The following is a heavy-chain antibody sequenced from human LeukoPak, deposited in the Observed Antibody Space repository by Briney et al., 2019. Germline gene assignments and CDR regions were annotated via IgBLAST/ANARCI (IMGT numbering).Heavy chain of an antibody. Sequence: PGGSLRLSCAASGFTFSTYPMHWVRQAPGKGLEWVAVIPYDGSNKYYADSVKGRFTISRENSKNRLYLQMNSLRAEDTAVYYCARAEGYGGELDSWGQGTLVTVSS. CDR3: ARAEGYGGELDS. CDR2: IPYDGSNK. V-gene: IGHV3-30*04. D-gene: IGHD4-23*01. CDR1: GFTFSTYP. J-gene: IGHJ4*02.